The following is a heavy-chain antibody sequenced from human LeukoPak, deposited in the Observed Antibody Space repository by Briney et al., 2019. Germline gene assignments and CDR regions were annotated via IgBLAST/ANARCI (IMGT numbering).Heavy chain of an antibody. J-gene: IGHJ4*02. CDR1: GFTFSSYW. D-gene: IGHD5-24*01. CDR2: ISYDGSNK. Sequence: GGSLRLSCAASGFTFSSYWMHWVRQAPGKGLEWVAVISYDGSNKYYADSVKGRFTISRDNSKNTLYLQMNSLRAEDTAVYYCARAGERWLQLYFDYWGQGTLVTVSS. CDR3: ARAGERWLQLYFDY. V-gene: IGHV3-30-3*01.